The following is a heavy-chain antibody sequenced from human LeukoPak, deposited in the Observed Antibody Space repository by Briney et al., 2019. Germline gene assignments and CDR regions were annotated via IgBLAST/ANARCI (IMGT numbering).Heavy chain of an antibody. Sequence: SETLSLTCTVSGGSIIDSSCYWAWIRQPPGKGLEWIGYIYYSGGTSYNPSLKSRVTISVETSKNQFSLKLSSVTAADTAVYYCARGIAVAAWGYYYYYMDVWGKGTTVTISS. V-gene: IGHV4-61*05. CDR2: IYYSGGT. CDR1: GGSIIDSSCY. J-gene: IGHJ6*03. CDR3: ARGIAVAAWGYYYYYMDV. D-gene: IGHD6-19*01.